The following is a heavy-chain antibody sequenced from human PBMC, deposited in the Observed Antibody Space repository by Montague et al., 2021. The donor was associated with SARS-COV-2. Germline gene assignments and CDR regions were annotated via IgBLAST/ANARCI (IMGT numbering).Heavy chain of an antibody. CDR2: IYWDDDK. CDR3: ARHGDYGSWFDP. CDR1: GFSLNTSGEG. J-gene: IGHJ5*02. D-gene: IGHD4-17*01. Sequence: PALVKPTQTLTLTCTFSGFSLNTSGEGVGWVRQPPGKALEWLALIYWDDDKRYSPSLKSRSTISKDTTKSEVVLTVANMDPVDTATYYCARHGDYGSWFDPWGQGTLVTVSS. V-gene: IGHV2-5*02.